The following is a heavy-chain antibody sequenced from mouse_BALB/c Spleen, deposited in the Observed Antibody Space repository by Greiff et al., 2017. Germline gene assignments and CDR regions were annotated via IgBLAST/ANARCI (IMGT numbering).Heavy chain of an antibody. Sequence: EVKLVESGPDLVKPSQSLSLTCTVTGYSITSCYSWHWIRQFPGNKLEWMGYIHYSGSTNYNPSLKSRISITRDTSKNQFFLQLNSVTTEDTATYYCARPLYCRSYAMDYWGQGTSVTVSS. CDR1: GYSITSCYS. CDR2: IHYSGST. J-gene: IGHJ4*01. CDR3: ARPLYCRSYAMDY. D-gene: IGHD2-14*01. V-gene: IGHV3-1*02.